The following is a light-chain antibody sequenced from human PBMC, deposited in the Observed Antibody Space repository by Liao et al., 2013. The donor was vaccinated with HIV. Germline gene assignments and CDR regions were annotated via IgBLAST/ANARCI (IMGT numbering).Light chain of an antibody. J-gene: IGLJ1*01. CDR1: ALPKQY. Sequence: SYELTQPPSVSVSPGQTARITCSGDALPKQYAYWYQQRPGQPPVLVIYQGTKRPSGIPERFSGSNSGNTATLTISGTQAMDEADYYCQAWDSSTGVFGTGTKVTVL. CDR3: QAWDSSTGV. CDR2: QGT. V-gene: IGLV3-1*01.